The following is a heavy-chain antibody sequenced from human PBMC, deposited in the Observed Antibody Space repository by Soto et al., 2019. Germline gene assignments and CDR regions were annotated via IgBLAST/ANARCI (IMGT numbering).Heavy chain of an antibody. CDR3: ARQIYDSDTGPNFQYYFDS. CDR2: IDPSDSQT. J-gene: IGHJ4*02. CDR1: GYSFAGYW. D-gene: IGHD3-22*01. Sequence: EVRLEQSGAEVKKSGESLTISCKGSGYSFAGYWITWVRQMPWKGLEWMGRIDPSDSQTYYSPSFRGHVTISAAKSITTVFLQWSSLRASDTAMYYCARQIYDSDTGPNFQYYFDSWGQGTLVTVSS. V-gene: IGHV5-10-1*03.